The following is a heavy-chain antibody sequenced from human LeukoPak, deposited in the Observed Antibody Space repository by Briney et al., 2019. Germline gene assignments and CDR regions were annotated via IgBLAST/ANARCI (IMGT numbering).Heavy chain of an antibody. Sequence: PGGSLRLSCVASGFTFSNYEMNWVRQAPGKGLEWVGRIKSKTDGGTTDYAAPVKGRFTISRDDSKNTLYLQMNSPKTEDTAVYYCTTLYGDYVGAFDIWGQGTMVTVSS. CDR1: GFTFSNYE. CDR2: IKSKTDGGTT. J-gene: IGHJ3*02. CDR3: TTLYGDYVGAFDI. D-gene: IGHD4-17*01. V-gene: IGHV3-15*01.